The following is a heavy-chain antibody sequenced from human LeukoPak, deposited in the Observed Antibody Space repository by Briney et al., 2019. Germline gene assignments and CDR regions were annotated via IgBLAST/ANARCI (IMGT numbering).Heavy chain of an antibody. D-gene: IGHD1-26*01. V-gene: IGHV1-2*02. J-gene: IGHJ4*02. CDR1: EYTFTAYY. CDR3: AIDAWLVGATNLYYFDH. Sequence: AASPKPSSKASEYTFTAYYMHCVRQAPGQRREWLGWINPKSDVTNYAQELQGKVTMTRDPSISSAYMELNSLRSDDTVVYYCAIDAWLVGATNLYYFDHWGGGTLVSVSS. CDR2: INPKSDVT.